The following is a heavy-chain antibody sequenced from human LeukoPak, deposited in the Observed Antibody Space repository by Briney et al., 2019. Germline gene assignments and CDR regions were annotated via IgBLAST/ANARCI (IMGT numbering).Heavy chain of an antibody. CDR3: ARDHASRYYYDSSGYYPLDY. CDR2: INTNTGNP. CDR1: GYTFTIYA. D-gene: IGHD3-22*01. J-gene: IGHJ4*02. Sequence: ASVKVSCKASGYTFTIYAMNWVRQAPGQGLEWMGWINTNTGNPTYAQGFTGRFVFSLDTSVSTAYLQISSLKAEDTAVYYCARDHASRYYYDSSGYYPLDYWGQGTLVTVSS. V-gene: IGHV7-4-1*02.